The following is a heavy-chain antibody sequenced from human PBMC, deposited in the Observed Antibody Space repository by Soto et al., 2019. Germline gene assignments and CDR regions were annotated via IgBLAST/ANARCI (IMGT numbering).Heavy chain of an antibody. CDR1: GGSISSGGYD. V-gene: IGHV4-31*03. CDR2: IYYSVST. D-gene: IGHD2-2*01. J-gene: IGHJ4*02. Sequence: QVQLQESGPGLVKPSQTLSLTCTVSGGSISSGGYDWSWIRQHPGKGLEWIGYIYYSVSTYYNPSLKRRVTISVDTSKNQCSLKLSSVTAAATAVYYCARGRSSTSPYPIGYWGQGTLVTVSS. CDR3: ARGRSSTSPYPIGY.